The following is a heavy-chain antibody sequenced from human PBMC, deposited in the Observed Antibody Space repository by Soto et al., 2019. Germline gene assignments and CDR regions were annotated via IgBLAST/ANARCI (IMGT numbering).Heavy chain of an antibody. Sequence: PGGSLRLSCAASGFTFSSYSMNWVRQAPGKGLEWVSYISSSSSTIYYADSVKGRFTISRDNSKNTLYLQMHSLRAEDTAVFYCAKAPVPDYTAYGSCVFQLWGRGTLVTVSS. CDR2: ISSSSSTI. CDR3: AKAPVPDYTAYGSCVFQL. D-gene: IGHD4-4*01. V-gene: IGHV3-48*01. CDR1: GFTFSSYS. J-gene: IGHJ1*01.